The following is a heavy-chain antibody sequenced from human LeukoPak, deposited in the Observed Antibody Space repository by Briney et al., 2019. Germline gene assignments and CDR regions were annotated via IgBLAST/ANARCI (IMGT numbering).Heavy chain of an antibody. CDR1: GFTFTAYA. V-gene: IGHV3-23*01. D-gene: IGHD6-19*01. J-gene: IGHJ4*02. CDR2: IDNNDDNT. CDR3: AKRRRAEAGPEDY. Sequence: PGGSLRLSCAASGFTFTAYAMTWVRKAQGKGLNWFSSIDNNDDNTYYADSVKGRFTISRDNSENTLSLQMSSLRAEDTAIYYCAKRRRAEAGPEDYWGQGTLVTVSS.